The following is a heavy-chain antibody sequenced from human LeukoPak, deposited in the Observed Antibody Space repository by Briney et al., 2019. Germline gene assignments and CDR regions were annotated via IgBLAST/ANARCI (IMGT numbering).Heavy chain of an antibody. CDR3: ARICSSTDCLIPD. D-gene: IGHD2-2*01. J-gene: IGHJ4*02. CDR1: GFTFSHYS. Sequence: GGSLRLSCVASGFTFSHYSMNWVRQAPGKGLVWISRINSDASDTNYADFVKGRFTISRDNAKNTVYLQINSLRDEDTAVYYCARICSSTDCLIPDWGQGTLVTVSS. CDR2: INSDASDT. V-gene: IGHV3-74*01.